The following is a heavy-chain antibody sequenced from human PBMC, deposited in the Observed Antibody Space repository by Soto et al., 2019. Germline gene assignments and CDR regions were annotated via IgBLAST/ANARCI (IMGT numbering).Heavy chain of an antibody. J-gene: IGHJ3*02. Sequence: HVQLQESGPGLVKPSQTLSLTCTVSGGPISSGGYYWSWIRLHPGKGLEWIGYIYYSGSTYYNPSLKSRVTISVDTSKNQCSMKLSSVTAADTAVYYCARVPQEQQLDSPVAFEIWGQGTMVTVSS. CDR2: IYYSGST. CDR1: GGPISSGGYY. D-gene: IGHD6-13*01. V-gene: IGHV4-31*03. CDR3: ARVPQEQQLDSPVAFEI.